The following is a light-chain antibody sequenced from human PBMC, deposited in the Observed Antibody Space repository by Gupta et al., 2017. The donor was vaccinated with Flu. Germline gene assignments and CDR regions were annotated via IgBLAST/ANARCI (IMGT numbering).Light chain of an antibody. CDR1: QSVSSSY. CDR2: GAS. CDR3: QQEGSSSIT. J-gene: IGKJ4*01. Sequence: IGCAQCRVSLSLSAGERATPSCRASQSVSSSYLAWYQQKPGQAPRLLIYGASSRATGIPDRFSGSGSGTEFTLTISRPEPEDFAVYYCQQEGSSSITFGGGTKVEIK. V-gene: IGKV3-20*01.